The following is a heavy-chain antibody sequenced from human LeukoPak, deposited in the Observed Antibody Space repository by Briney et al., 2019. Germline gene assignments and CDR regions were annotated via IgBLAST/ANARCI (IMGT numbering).Heavy chain of an antibody. Sequence: SETLSLTCTVSGGSISSGGYYWSWIRQHPGKGLEWIGYIYYSGSTYYNPSLKSRVTISVYTAKNQFSLKLSSVTAAGPAVYYCARAPPYYYDSRRDYWGQGTLVTVSS. CDR3: ARAPPYYYDSRRDY. V-gene: IGHV4-30-4*08. CDR2: IYYSGST. CDR1: GGSISSGGYY. J-gene: IGHJ4*02. D-gene: IGHD3-22*01.